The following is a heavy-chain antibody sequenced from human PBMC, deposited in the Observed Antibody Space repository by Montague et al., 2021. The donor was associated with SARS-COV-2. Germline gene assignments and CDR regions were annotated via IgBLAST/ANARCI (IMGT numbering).Heavy chain of an antibody. CDR1: GGSISSYY. D-gene: IGHD2-15*01. CDR3: ARVTAGYCSGGSCYWGTGFDY. V-gene: IGHV4-59*01. J-gene: IGHJ4*02. Sequence: SETLSLTCTVSGGSISSYYWSWIRQPPGKGLEWIGYIYYSGSTNYNPSLKSRVTISVDTSKNQFSLKLSSVTAADTAVYYCARVTAGYCSGGSCYWGTGFDYWGQGTLVTVSS. CDR2: IYYSGST.